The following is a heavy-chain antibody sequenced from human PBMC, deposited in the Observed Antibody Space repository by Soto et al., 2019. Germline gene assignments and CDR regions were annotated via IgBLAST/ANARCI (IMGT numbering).Heavy chain of an antibody. J-gene: IGHJ4*02. V-gene: IGHV4-38-2*01. CDR2: MYHSGIT. CDR1: GYSIRSGYF. CDR3: ARVWPGGHPYYHFDL. D-gene: IGHD2-21*02. Sequence: SETLSLTCAVSGYSIRSGYFWGWIRQPPGKGLEWIGSMYHSGITYYNLSLKSRVTISVDTSKNQLSLKLSSATAADTAVYYCARVWPGGHPYYHFDLWGQGTLVTVSS.